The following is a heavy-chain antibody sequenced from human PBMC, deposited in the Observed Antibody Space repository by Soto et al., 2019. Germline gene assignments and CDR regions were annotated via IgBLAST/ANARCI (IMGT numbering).Heavy chain of an antibody. J-gene: IGHJ4*02. D-gene: IGHD2-21*02. CDR1: GYTFTSYA. Sequence: QVQLVQSGAEEQKPDASVKVSCKASGYTFTSYAMHWVRQAPGQRLEWMGWINAGNGNTKYSQKFQGRVTITRDTSASTAYMELSSLRSEDTAVYYCARSIVVVTALDYWGQGTLVTVSS. V-gene: IGHV1-3*05. CDR3: ARSIVVVTALDY. CDR2: INAGNGNT.